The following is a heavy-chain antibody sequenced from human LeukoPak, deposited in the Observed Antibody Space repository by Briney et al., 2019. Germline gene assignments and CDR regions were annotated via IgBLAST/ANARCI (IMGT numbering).Heavy chain of an antibody. CDR1: GFTVSSNY. V-gene: IGHV3-66*01. Sequence: PGGSLRLSCAASGFTVSSNYMSWVRQAPRKGLEWVSVIYSGGSTYYADSVKGRFTISRDNSKNTLYLQMNSLRAEDTAVYYCARESYGELPYWGQGTLVTVSS. CDR2: IYSGGST. D-gene: IGHD4-17*01. J-gene: IGHJ4*02. CDR3: ARESYGELPY.